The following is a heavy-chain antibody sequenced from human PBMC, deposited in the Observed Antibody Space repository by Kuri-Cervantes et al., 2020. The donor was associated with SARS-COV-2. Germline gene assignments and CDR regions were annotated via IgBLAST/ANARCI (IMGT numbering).Heavy chain of an antibody. J-gene: IGHJ6*02. CDR3: ARVRGDYAPDYYYYYGMDV. D-gene: IGHD4-17*01. CDR1: GFTFSDYY. Sequence: GGSLRLSCAASGFTFSDYYMSWIRQAPGKGLEWVSYISSSGSTIYYADSVKGRFTISRDNAKNSLYLQMSSLRAEDTAVYYCARVRGDYAPDYYYYYGMDVWGQGTTVTVSS. CDR2: ISSSGSTI. V-gene: IGHV3-11*04.